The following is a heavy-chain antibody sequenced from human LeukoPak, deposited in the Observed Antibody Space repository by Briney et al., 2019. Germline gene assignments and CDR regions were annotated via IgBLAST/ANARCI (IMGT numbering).Heavy chain of an antibody. CDR3: ARYSGTYYASSFDY. Sequence: GGSLRLSCAASGFTFTSYWMTWVRQAPGKGLEWVANIKEDGSEKYYVDSVKGRFTISRDNAKNSLYLQMNSLRAEDTAVYYCARYSGTYYASSFDYWGQGTLVTVSS. CDR1: GFTFTSYW. D-gene: IGHD1-26*01. CDR2: IKEDGSEK. J-gene: IGHJ4*02. V-gene: IGHV3-7*01.